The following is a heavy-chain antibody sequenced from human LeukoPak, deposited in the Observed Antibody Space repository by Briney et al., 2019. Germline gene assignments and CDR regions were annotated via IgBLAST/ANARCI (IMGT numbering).Heavy chain of an antibody. CDR2: IKSKTDGGTT. V-gene: IGHV3-15*01. CDR1: GFTFNNHA. J-gene: IGHJ6*03. CDR3: TTDIPNDAASRRYFGLQAQEHYMDV. Sequence: GGSLRLSCAASGFTFNNHAMSWVRQAPGKGLEWVGRIKSKTDGGTTDYAAPVKGRFTISRDDSKNTLYLQMNSLKTEDTAVYYCTTDIPNDAASRRYFGLQAQEHYMDVWGKGTTVTVSS. D-gene: IGHD3-9*01.